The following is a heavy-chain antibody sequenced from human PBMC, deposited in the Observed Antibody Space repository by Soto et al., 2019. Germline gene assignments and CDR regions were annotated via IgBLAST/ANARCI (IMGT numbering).Heavy chain of an antibody. D-gene: IGHD4-17*01. V-gene: IGHV1-18*01. CDR2: ISAYNGNT. Sequence: QVQLVQSGAEVKKPGASVKVSCKASGYTFTSYGISWVRQAPGQGLEWMGWISAYNGNTNYAQKLQGRVTMPTDTATSTAYMELRSLRSDDTAVYYCARRLCSDYGGNCDDAFDIWGQGTMVTVSS. J-gene: IGHJ3*02. CDR3: ARRLCSDYGGNCDDAFDI. CDR1: GYTFTSYG.